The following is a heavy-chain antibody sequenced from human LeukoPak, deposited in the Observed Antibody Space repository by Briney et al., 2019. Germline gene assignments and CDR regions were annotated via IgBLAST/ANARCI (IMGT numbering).Heavy chain of an antibody. J-gene: IGHJ4*02. D-gene: IGHD6-6*01. CDR1: GGSFSGYY. Sequence: SETLSLACAVYGGSFSGYYWSWIRQPPGKGLEWIGEINHSGSTNYNPSLKSRVTISVDTSKNQFSLKLSSVTAADTAVYYCARDPYSSSAFDYWGQGTLVTVSS. CDR3: ARDPYSSSAFDY. CDR2: INHSGST. V-gene: IGHV4-34*01.